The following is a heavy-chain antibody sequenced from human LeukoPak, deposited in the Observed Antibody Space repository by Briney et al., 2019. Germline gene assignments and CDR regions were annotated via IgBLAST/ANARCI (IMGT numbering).Heavy chain of an antibody. CDR2: IYSGGST. V-gene: IGHV3-53*01. CDR3: ARDLGTDYDNRVGHY. CDR1: GFTVSSNY. J-gene: IGHJ4*02. Sequence: GGSLRLSCAASGFTVSSNYMSWVRQAPGKGLEWVSVIYSGGSTYYADSVKGRFTISRDNSKSTLYIQMNSLRAEDTAVYYCARDLGTDYDNRVGHYWGQGTLVTVSS. D-gene: IGHD3-22*01.